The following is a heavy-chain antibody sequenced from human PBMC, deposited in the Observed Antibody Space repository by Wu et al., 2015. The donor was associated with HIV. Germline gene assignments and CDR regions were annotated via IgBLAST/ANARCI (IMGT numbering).Heavy chain of an antibody. CDR2: IIPIFGTA. CDR3: ARGSAWWXLLLYFDY. J-gene: IGHJ4*02. Sequence: QVQLVQSGAEVKKPGSSVKVSCKASGGTFSSYAISWVRQAPGQGLEWMGGIIPIFGTANYAQKFQGRVTMTRNTSISTAYMELSSLRSEDTAVYYCARGSAWWXLLLYFDYVGPGEXWSPSP. CDR1: GGTFSSYA. V-gene: IGHV1-69*05. D-gene: IGHD1-26*01.